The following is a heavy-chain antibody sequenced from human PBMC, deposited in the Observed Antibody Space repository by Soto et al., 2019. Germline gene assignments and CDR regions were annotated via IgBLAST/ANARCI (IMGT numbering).Heavy chain of an antibody. CDR2: ISDSGGST. J-gene: IGHJ6*02. V-gene: IGHV3-23*01. Sequence: GGSLRLSCAASGFSFSRYAMSWVRQAPGKGLEWVSAISDSGGSTYYADSVKGRFTISRGNSKNTLYLQMSSLRAEDTAVYYCAKVFVFYYNGLDVWGQGTTVTVSS. D-gene: IGHD3-16*01. CDR1: GFSFSRYA. CDR3: AKVFVFYYNGLDV.